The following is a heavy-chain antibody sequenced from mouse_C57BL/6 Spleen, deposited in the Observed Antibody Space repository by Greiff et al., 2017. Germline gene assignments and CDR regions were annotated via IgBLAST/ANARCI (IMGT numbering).Heavy chain of an antibody. CDR2: IDPSDSYT. V-gene: IGHV1-69*01. CDR3: ARSPYYYGSSRGYFDV. CDR1: GYTFTSYW. D-gene: IGHD1-1*01. J-gene: IGHJ1*03. Sequence: QVQLQQPGAELVMPGASVKLSCKASGYTFTSYWMHWVKQRPGQGLEWIGEIDPSDSYTNYNQKFKGKSTLTVDKSSSTAYMQLSSLTSEDSAVYYCARSPYYYGSSRGYFDVWGTGTTVTVSS.